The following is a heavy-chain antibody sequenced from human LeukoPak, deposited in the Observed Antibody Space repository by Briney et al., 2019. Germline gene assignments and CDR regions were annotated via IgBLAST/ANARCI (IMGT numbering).Heavy chain of an antibody. J-gene: IGHJ5*02. CDR2: INQDGSEK. CDR3: ARGGFRFFAH. D-gene: IGHD3-22*01. Sequence: GGSLTLSCAASGFSFSSYWMNWVRQAPRKGLEWVANINQDGSEKYCVDSVKGRFTISRDNAKNSLYLQMNSLRAEDTAVYYCARGGFRFFAHWGQGTLVTVSS. CDR1: GFSFSSYW. V-gene: IGHV3-7*04.